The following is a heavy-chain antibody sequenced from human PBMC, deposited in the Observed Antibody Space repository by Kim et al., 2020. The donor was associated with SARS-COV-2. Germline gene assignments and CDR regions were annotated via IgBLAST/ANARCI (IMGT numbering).Heavy chain of an antibody. CDR1: GFTFRNYC. D-gene: IGHD5-18*01. J-gene: IGHJ5*01. Sequence: GGSLRLSCAASGFTFRNYCMVWVRQAPGKGLEWVSSITASRYIYYADSVKGRFTISRDNAENSVSLQMNSLRAEDTAVYYCAREGVDTVMFDSSGQGTLV. V-gene: IGHV3-21*01. CDR2: ITASRYI. CDR3: AREGVDTVMFDS.